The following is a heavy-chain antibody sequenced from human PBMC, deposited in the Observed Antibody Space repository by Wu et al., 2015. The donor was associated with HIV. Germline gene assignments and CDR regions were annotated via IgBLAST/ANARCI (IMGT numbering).Heavy chain of an antibody. D-gene: IGHD5-24*01. V-gene: IGHV1-69*08. J-gene: IGHJ6*02. CDR3: ARGSIVDMSTASYYYYVMDV. Sequence: QVQLVQSGTEVKTPGSSVKVSCKVSGDSFGSYSVSWVRQAPGQGLEWMGRIIPISDTVNYAQRFQGRVTITADKPTNTAYMEFSSLRSDDTAVYFCARGSIVDMSTASYYYYVMDVWGQGTTVTVSS. CDR1: GDSFGSYS. CDR2: IIPISDTV.